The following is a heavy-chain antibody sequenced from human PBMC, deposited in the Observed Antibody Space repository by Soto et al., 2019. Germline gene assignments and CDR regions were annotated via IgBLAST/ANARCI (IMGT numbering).Heavy chain of an antibody. CDR1: GFTFSNYA. CDR3: AKDVHDNSPRPDY. CDR2: ISGSGGRT. J-gene: IGHJ4*02. V-gene: IGHV3-23*01. Sequence: GGSLRLSCAASGFTFSNYAMSWVRQAPGKGLEWVSAISGSGGRTYSADSVKGRFTISRDNSKDTLYLQMNSLSAEDTAVYYCAKDVHDNSPRPDYWGQGTLVTVSS. D-gene: IGHD1-20*01.